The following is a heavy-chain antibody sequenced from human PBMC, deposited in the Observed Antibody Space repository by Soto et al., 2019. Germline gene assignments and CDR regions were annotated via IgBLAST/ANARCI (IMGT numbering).Heavy chain of an antibody. CDR1: GFPFSDYY. CDR2: IGSSSSYT. Sequence: QGQLVESGGDLVKPGGSRRLSCAASGFPFSDYYMSWIRQAPGKGLEWVSSIGSSSSYTNYADSVKGRFTISRDNAKNSLYLQMNSLRAEDTAVYYCARRRPTGYYNYWGQGTLVTVSA. V-gene: IGHV3-11*05. CDR3: ARRRPTGYYNY. D-gene: IGHD3-9*01. J-gene: IGHJ4*02.